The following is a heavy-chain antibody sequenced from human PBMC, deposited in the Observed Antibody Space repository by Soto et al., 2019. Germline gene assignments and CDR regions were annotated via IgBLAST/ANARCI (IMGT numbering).Heavy chain of an antibody. D-gene: IGHD7-27*01. J-gene: IGHJ6*02. CDR2: IGDSAINT. V-gene: IGHV3-23*04. Sequence: DVQLVESGGGSVQPGGSLRLSCAASGFTFSSYAMSWVRQGPGKGLEWVSAIGDSAINTYYADSVKGRFIISRDNSKNTLYLQMSSLRAEDTARYFCAKWGNDWGYDYYGMNVWGQGTTVTVSS. CDR3: AKWGNDWGYDYYGMNV. CDR1: GFTFSSYA.